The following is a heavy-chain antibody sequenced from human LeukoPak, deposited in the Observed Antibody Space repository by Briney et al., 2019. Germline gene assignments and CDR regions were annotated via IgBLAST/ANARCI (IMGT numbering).Heavy chain of an antibody. CDR3: VAEARGGIAAWFDP. J-gene: IGHJ5*02. CDR2: IYYSGST. Sequence: SETLSLTCTVSGGSISSSSYYWGWIRQPPGKGLEWIGSIYYSGSTYYNPSLKSRVTISVDTSKNQFSLKLSSVTAADTAAYYCVAEARGGIAAWFDPWGQGTLVTVSS. D-gene: IGHD6-6*01. V-gene: IGHV4-39*01. CDR1: GGSISSSSYY.